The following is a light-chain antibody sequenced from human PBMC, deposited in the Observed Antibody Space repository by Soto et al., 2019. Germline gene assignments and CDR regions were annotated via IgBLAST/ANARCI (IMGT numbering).Light chain of an antibody. J-gene: IGKJ3*01. Sequence: DIQMTQSPSSLSASVGDTVTITCRASQNIGGYLNWYHQRPGKAPKLLIYASSSLQTGVPSRFSGSGSGRDFALTFSGLQAEDFGTYYCQQSSTPPFTFGPGTRVDIK. CDR3: QQSSTPPFT. CDR1: QNIGGY. CDR2: ASS. V-gene: IGKV1-39*01.